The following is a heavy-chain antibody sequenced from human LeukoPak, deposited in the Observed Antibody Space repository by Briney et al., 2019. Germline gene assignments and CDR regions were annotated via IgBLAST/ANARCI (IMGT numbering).Heavy chain of an antibody. Sequence: GGSLRLSCAASGFTFSSYSMNWVRQAPGKGLEWVSSISSSSSYIYYADSVKGRFTISRDNAKNSLYLQMNSLRAGGTAVYYCASGYYDSSGYYRWGQGTLVTVSS. CDR1: GFTFSSYS. V-gene: IGHV3-21*01. J-gene: IGHJ4*02. CDR2: ISSSSSYI. D-gene: IGHD3-22*01. CDR3: ASGYYDSSGYYR.